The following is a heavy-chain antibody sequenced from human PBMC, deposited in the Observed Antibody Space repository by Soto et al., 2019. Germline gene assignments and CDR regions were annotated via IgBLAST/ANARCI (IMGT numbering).Heavy chain of an antibody. D-gene: IGHD2-15*01. CDR3: AKDWAYCSRCSCLHYYYYYGLDV. CDR2: INSDGSRT. CDR1: GLTFSNDW. V-gene: IGHV3-74*01. J-gene: IGHJ6*02. Sequence: GGSLRLSCVGSGLTFSNDWMYWIRQVPGKGLEWVSRINSDGSRTHYADSVKGRFIISRDNANNTLYLQVNSVRAEDTAAHFCAKDWAYCSRCSCLHYYYYYGLDVWGPGTTVTVSS.